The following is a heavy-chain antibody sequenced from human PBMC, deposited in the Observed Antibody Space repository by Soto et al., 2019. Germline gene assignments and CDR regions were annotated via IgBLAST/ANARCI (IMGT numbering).Heavy chain of an antibody. Sequence: GGSVRLSCAASGFTFSSYSMNWVRQAPGKGLEWVSSISSSSSYIYYADSVKGRFTISRDNAKNSLYLQMNSLRADDPAVYYCARSTELFLERLSPTYYYGMDVCSQGTTVTLS. CDR1: GFTFSSYS. D-gene: IGHD3-3*01. CDR2: ISSSSSYI. J-gene: IGHJ6*02. CDR3: ARSTELFLERLSPTYYYGMDV. V-gene: IGHV3-21*01.